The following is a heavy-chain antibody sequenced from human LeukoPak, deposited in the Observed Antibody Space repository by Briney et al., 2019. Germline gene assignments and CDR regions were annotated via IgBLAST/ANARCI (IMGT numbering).Heavy chain of an antibody. CDR2: MNSGGDA. CDR1: GFTVSSDL. J-gene: IGHJ4*02. V-gene: IGHV3-53*01. D-gene: IGHD3-10*01. CDR3: ARGGSMVRGVL. Sequence: GGSLRLSWVVSGFTVSSDLMNWVRQAPGKGLEWVSAMNSGGDAYYADSVRGRFIISRDKSRNTLYLQMNSLRVDDTAVYYCARGGSMVRGVLWGQGTLVTVSS.